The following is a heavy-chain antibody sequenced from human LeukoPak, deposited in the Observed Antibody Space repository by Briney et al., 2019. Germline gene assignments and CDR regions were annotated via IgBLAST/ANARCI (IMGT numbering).Heavy chain of an antibody. Sequence: ETLXLTXAXYGGSFSGYYWSWIRQPPGKGLEWIGEINHSGSTNYNPSLRSRVTISVDTSKNQFSLKLSSVTATDTAVYYCARGDNYVFFDYWGQGTLVTVSS. D-gene: IGHD3-16*01. CDR1: GGSFSGYY. J-gene: IGHJ4*02. CDR3: ARGDNYVFFDY. CDR2: INHSGST. V-gene: IGHV4-34*01.